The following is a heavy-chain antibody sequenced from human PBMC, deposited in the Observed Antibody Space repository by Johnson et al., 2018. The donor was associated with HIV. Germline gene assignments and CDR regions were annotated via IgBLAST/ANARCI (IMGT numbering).Heavy chain of an antibody. V-gene: IGHV3-30*18. CDR1: GFTVSSNY. D-gene: IGHD3-22*01. CDR3: AKGDPSGYDSSGSLEAFDI. Sequence: QVQLVESGGGLVQPGGSLRLSCAASGFTVSSNYMSWVRQAPGKGLEWVAIISYDGTNKYYADSVKGRFTISRDNSKNTLYLQMNSLRAEDTAVYYCAKGDPSGYDSSGSLEAFDIWGQGTMVTVSS. J-gene: IGHJ3*02. CDR2: ISYDGTNK.